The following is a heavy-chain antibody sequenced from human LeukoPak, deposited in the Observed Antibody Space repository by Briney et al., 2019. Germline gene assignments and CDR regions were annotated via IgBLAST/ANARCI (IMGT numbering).Heavy chain of an antibody. CDR3: ARTYCSTTSCPWGYLYGMDV. CDR1: GGSINNGGYY. D-gene: IGHD2-2*01. V-gene: IGHV4-31*03. CDR2: IYYSGST. Sequence: SQTLSLTCNVSGGSINNGGYYWSWIRQHPGKGLEWIGHIYYSGSTYYHPSLKSRVAISVDTSKKQFSLKLSSVTAADTAVYYCARTYCSTTSCPWGYLYGMDVWGQGTTVTVSS. J-gene: IGHJ6*02.